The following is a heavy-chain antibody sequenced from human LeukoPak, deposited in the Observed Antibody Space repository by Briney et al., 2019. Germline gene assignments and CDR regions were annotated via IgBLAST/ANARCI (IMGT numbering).Heavy chain of an antibody. J-gene: IGHJ5*02. V-gene: IGHV4-39*02. CDR1: GGSISSSSYC. CDR2: IHYSGST. CDR3: ARDYGITIFRVADYGPYNWFDP. Sequence: SETLSLTCTVSGGSISSSSYCWGWIRQPPGKGLEWIGSIHYSGSTYYNPSLKSRVTISVDTSKNQFSLKLSSVTAADTAVYYCARDYGITIFRVADYGPYNWFDPWGQGTLVTVSS. D-gene: IGHD3-3*01.